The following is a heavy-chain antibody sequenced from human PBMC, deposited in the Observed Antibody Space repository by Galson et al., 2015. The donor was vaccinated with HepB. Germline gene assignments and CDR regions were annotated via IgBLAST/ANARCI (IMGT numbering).Heavy chain of an antibody. D-gene: IGHD1-1*01. CDR1: GYTFTSYG. V-gene: IGHV1-18*04. CDR2: ISAYNGNT. CDR3: ARVERQGGWFDP. J-gene: IGHJ5*02. Sequence: SVKVSCKASGYTFTSYGISWVRQAPGQGLEWMGWISAYNGNTNYAQKLQGRVTMTTDTSTSTAYMELRSLRSDDTAGYYCARVERQGGWFDPWGQGTLVTVSS.